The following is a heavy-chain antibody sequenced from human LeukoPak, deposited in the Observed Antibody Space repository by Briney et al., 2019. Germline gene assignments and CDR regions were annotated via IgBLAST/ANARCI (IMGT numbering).Heavy chain of an antibody. CDR3: ARALQH. CDR2: IKQDGSEK. CDR1: GFTFGSYW. V-gene: IGHV3-7*03. J-gene: IGHJ4*02. Sequence: GGSLRLSCAASGFTFGSYWTSWVRQAPGKGLEWVANIKQDGSEKYYVDSVKGRFTISRDNAKNSLYLQMNSLRAEDTAVYYCARALQHWGQGTLVTVSS.